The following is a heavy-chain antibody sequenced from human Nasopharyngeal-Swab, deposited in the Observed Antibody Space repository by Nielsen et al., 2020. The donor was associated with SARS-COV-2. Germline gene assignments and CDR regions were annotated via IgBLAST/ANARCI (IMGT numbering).Heavy chain of an antibody. D-gene: IGHD6-19*01. CDR2: ISWDGGST. J-gene: IGHJ5*02. V-gene: IGHV3-43*01. CDR1: GFTFDDYT. CDR3: AKDSSGGDRSGFDP. Sequence: GESLKISCAASGFTFDDYTMHWVRQAPRKGLEWVSLISWDGGSTYYADSVKGRFTISRDNSKNSLYLQMNSLRTEDTALYYCAKDSSGGDRSGFDPWGQGTLVTVSS.